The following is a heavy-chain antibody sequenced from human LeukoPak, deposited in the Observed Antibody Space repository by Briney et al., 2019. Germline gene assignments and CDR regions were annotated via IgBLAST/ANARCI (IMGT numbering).Heavy chain of an antibody. CDR2: IYYIGRT. Sequence: TSETLSLTCTVSGGSISSSNYYWGWIRQPPGKGLEWIGSIYYIGRTDYNPSLKSRVTILVDTSKNQFSLKLSSVTAADTAVYYCARHVRIRYFDWLAPFDPWGQGTLVTVSS. V-gene: IGHV4-39*01. J-gene: IGHJ5*02. CDR1: GGSISSSNYY. CDR3: ARHVRIRYFDWLAPFDP. D-gene: IGHD3-9*01.